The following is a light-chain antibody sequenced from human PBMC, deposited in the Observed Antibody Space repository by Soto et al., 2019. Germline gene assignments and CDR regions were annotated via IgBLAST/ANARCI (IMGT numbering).Light chain of an antibody. CDR1: SSDIGGYNY. V-gene: IGLV2-14*03. CDR3: SSYTSSSTWV. CDR2: GVS. Sequence: QAVVTQPASVSGSPGQSITISCTGTSSDIGGYNYVSWFQQHPGKAPKLMIYGVSNRPSGVSNRFSGSKSGNTASLTISGLQTEDEADYYCSSYTSSSTWVFGGGTKLTVL. J-gene: IGLJ3*02.